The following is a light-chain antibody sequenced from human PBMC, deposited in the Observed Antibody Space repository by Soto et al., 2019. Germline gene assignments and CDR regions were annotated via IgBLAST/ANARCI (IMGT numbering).Light chain of an antibody. V-gene: IGLV2-14*03. Sequence: QSALTQPASVSGSPGQSITISCSGSNSDVGDYNFVSWYQHHPGKAPQLLIYAVTERPSGVSNRFSGSKSGTTASLTISGLQADDEADYFCSYFSGTNTLIFGGGTKLTVL. CDR3: SYFSGTNTLI. CDR1: NSDVGDYNF. J-gene: IGLJ2*01. CDR2: AVT.